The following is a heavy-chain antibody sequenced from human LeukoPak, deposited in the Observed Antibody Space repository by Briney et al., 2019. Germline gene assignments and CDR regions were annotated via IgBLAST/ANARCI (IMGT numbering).Heavy chain of an antibody. CDR3: ARHSVVTPKPDDAFDI. Sequence: GESLKISCKGSGYSFTSYWISWVRQMPGKGLEWMGIIYPGDSDTTYSPSFQGQVTISADKSISTAYLQWSSLKASDTAMYYCARHSVVTPKPDDAFDIWGQGTMVTVSS. CDR1: GYSFTSYW. J-gene: IGHJ3*02. V-gene: IGHV5-51*01. D-gene: IGHD4-23*01. CDR2: IYPGDSDT.